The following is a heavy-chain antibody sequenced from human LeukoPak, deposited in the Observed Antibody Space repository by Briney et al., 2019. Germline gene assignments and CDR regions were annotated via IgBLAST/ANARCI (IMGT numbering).Heavy chain of an antibody. CDR1: EFTFTSNA. J-gene: IGHJ3*02. CDR2: ISGSGSST. Sequence: GGPLKLSFQPSEFTFTSNAMTWFRQAPGKGLNGVSTISGSGSSTYYADSVKGRFTISRDNSKNTLYLQMNSLRAEDTAVYHCAKGRYYYDNSDAFEIWGQGTMVTVSS. V-gene: IGHV3-23*01. D-gene: IGHD3-22*01. CDR3: AKGRYYYDNSDAFEI.